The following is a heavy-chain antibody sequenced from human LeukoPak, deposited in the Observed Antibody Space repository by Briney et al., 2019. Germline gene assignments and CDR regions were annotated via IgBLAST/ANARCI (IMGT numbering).Heavy chain of an antibody. J-gene: IGHJ1*01. V-gene: IGHV3-20*04. CDR2: INWNGGST. D-gene: IGHD4-17*01. CDR1: GFTFSSYS. CDR3: ARGIGATVTTYFQH. Sequence: GGSLRLSCAASGFTFSSYSMNWVRQAPGKGLEWVSGINWNGGSTGYADSVKGRFTISRDNAKKSLYLQMNSLRVEDTALYYCARGIGATVTTYFQHWGQGTLVTVSS.